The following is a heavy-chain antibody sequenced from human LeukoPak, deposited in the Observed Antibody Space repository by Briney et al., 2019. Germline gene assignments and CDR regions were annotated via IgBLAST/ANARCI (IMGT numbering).Heavy chain of an antibody. CDR2: IYYSGST. CDR1: GGSISSSSYY. J-gene: IGHJ5*02. V-gene: IGHV4-39*01. Sequence: PSETLSLTCTVSGGSISSSSYYWGWIRQPPGKGLEWIGSIYYSGSTYYNPSLKSRVTISVDTSKNQFSLKLSSVTAADTAVYYCARRTLGRQPYDILTPGWFDPWGQGTLVTVSS. CDR3: ARRTLGRQPYDILTPGWFDP. D-gene: IGHD3-9*01.